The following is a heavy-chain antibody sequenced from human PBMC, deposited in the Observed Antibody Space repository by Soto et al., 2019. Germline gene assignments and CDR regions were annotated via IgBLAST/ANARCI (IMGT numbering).Heavy chain of an antibody. CDR2: IKSKTDGGTT. V-gene: IGHV3-15*01. Sequence: GGSLRLSCAASGFTFSNAWMSWVRQAPGKGLEWVGSIKSKTDGGTTDYAAPVKGRFTISRDDSKNTLYLQMNSLKTEDTAVYYCTTGGQRYGYGFDYWGQGTLVTVSS. D-gene: IGHD5-18*01. CDR1: GFTFSNAW. CDR3: TTGGQRYGYGFDY. J-gene: IGHJ4*02.